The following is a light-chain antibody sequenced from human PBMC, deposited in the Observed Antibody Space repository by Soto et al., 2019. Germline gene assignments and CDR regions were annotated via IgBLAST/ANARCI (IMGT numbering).Light chain of an antibody. J-gene: IGKJ4*01. V-gene: IGKV1-5*03. CDR2: KAS. CDR1: QSISSW. Sequence: DIQMTQSPSTLSASVGDRVTITCRASQSISSWLAWYQQKPGKAPKLLIYKASSLESGVPSRFSGSGSGTEFTLTISSLQPDDFATYYCQQYNSYSLVTLGGGTKVEIK. CDR3: QQYNSYSLVT.